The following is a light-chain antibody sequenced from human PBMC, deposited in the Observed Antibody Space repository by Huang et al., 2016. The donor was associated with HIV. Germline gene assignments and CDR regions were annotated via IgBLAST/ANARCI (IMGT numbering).Light chain of an antibody. J-gene: IGKJ5*01. V-gene: IGKV1D-13*01. CDR1: RGISSG. CDR3: QQFNNYLT. Sequence: AIQLTQSPSSLSASVGDRVTITCRASRGISSGLAWYQQKPGKAPKLLIFDASSLESGVPSRFSGSGSGTDFTLTISSLQPEDFATYYCQQFNNYLTFGQGTLLEIQ. CDR2: DAS.